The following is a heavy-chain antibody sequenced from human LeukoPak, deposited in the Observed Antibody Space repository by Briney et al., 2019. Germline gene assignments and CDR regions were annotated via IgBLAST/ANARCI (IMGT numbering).Heavy chain of an antibody. Sequence: ASVKVSCKASGYTFTSYDINWVRQATGQGLEWMGWMNPNSGNTGYAQKFQGRVTTTRNTSISTAYMELSSLRSEDTAVYYCARHYYDSSGAAFDIWGQGTMVTVSS. CDR2: MNPNSGNT. J-gene: IGHJ3*02. V-gene: IGHV1-8*01. D-gene: IGHD3-22*01. CDR3: ARHYYDSSGAAFDI. CDR1: GYTFTSYD.